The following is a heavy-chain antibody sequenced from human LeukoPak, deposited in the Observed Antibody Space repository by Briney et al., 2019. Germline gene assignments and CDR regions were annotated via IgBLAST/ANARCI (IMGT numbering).Heavy chain of an antibody. CDR1: GFNFDRYT. Sequence: GGSLRLSCATSGFNFDRYTIHWVRQAPGKGLEWVSLAGWAGGTTFCSDSVRGRFTISRDSGRKSVYLQMNSPTTDDTAFYFCAKELDTMFFDYRGQGALVTVSS. CDR3: AKELDTMFFDY. V-gene: IGHV3-43*01. CDR2: AGWAGGTT. D-gene: IGHD3-10*02. J-gene: IGHJ4*02.